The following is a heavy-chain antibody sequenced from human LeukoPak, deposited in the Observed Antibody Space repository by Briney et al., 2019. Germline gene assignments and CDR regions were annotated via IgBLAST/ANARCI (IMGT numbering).Heavy chain of an antibody. CDR3: ARDKPKSTMVRGVHGDY. CDR2: ISSGGSTI. V-gene: IGHV3-11*01. D-gene: IGHD3-10*01. Sequence: PGGSLRLSCAASGFTFSDYYMSWIRQAPGKGLEWVSYISSGGSTIYYADSVKGRFTISRDNAKNSLYLQMNSLRAEDTAVYYCARDKPKSTMVRGVHGDYWGQGTLVTVSS. CDR1: GFTFSDYY. J-gene: IGHJ4*02.